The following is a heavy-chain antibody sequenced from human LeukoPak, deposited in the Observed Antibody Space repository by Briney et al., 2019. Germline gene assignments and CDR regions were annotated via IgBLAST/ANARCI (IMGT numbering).Heavy chain of an antibody. CDR3: TTDRYGNAFDI. CDR1: GFTFSNAW. CDR2: IKSKTDGGTT. Sequence: GGSLRLSCAASGFTFSNAWLSWVRQAPGKGLEWVGRIKSKTDGGTTDYAAPVKGRFTISRDDSKNTLYLQMNSLKTEDTAVYYWTTDRYGNAFDIWGQGTMVTVSS. V-gene: IGHV3-15*01. D-gene: IGHD3-16*02. J-gene: IGHJ3*02.